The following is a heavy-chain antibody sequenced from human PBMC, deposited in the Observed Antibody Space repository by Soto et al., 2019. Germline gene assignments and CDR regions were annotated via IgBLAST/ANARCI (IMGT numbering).Heavy chain of an antibody. CDR2: INAGNGNT. CDR3: ASNRPRYSSGWSRGAFDI. CDR1: GYTFTSYA. J-gene: IGHJ3*02. D-gene: IGHD6-19*01. Sequence: ASVKVSCKASGYTFTSYAMHWVRQAPGQRLEWVGWINAGNGNTKYSQKFQGRVTITRDTSASTAYMELSSLRSEDTAVYYCASNRPRYSSGWSRGAFDIWGQGTMVTVSS. V-gene: IGHV1-3*01.